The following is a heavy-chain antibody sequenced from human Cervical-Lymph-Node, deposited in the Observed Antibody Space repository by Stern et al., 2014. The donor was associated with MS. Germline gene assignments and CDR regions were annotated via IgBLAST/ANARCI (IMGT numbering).Heavy chain of an antibody. CDR2: IYYSGST. V-gene: IGHV4-59*12. J-gene: IGHJ4*02. Sequence: QVQLQESGPGLVKPSETLSLTCTVSGGSISSYYWSWIRQPPGKGLEWIGYIYYSGSTNYTPSLQSRVTISLDTSKNQFSLKLSSVTAADTAVYYCARGYCSNGVCPLDYWGQGTLVTVSA. CDR3: ARGYCSNGVCPLDY. CDR1: GGSISSYY. D-gene: IGHD2-8*01.